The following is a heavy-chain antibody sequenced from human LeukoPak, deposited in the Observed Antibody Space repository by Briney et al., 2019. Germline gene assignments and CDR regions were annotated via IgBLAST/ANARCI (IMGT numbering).Heavy chain of an antibody. J-gene: IGHJ5*02. Sequence: ASVKVSCKASGYTFSDYGITWVRQAPGQGLEWMGWTNVHNGNINYAQKFQGRISMTTDTSTTTAFMELRSLRSDDTAVYYCARGIEGYAVLTGYYPWGQGTLVTVSS. CDR2: TNVHNGNI. V-gene: IGHV1-18*01. D-gene: IGHD3-9*01. CDR3: ARGIEGYAVLTGYYP. CDR1: GYTFSDYG.